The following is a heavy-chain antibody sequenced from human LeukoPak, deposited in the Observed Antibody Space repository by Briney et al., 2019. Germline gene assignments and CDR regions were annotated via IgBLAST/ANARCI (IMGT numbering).Heavy chain of an antibody. CDR3: ARDPHTVTYGEDYFDY. V-gene: IGHV3-30-3*01. Sequence: GRSLRLSCAASGFTFSSYAMHWVRQAPGKGLEWVAVISYDGSNKYYADSVKGRFTISRDNSKNTLYLQMNSLRAEDTAVYYCARDPHTVTYGEDYFDYWGQGTLVTVSS. J-gene: IGHJ4*02. CDR2: ISYDGSNK. CDR1: GFTFSSYA. D-gene: IGHD4-17*01.